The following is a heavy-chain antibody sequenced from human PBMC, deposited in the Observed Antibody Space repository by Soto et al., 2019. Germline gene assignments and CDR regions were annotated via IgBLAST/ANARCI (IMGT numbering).Heavy chain of an antibody. CDR3: ARASGTVGYDDS. CDR2: IIPLLDVT. V-gene: IGHV1-69*02. J-gene: IGHJ4*02. D-gene: IGHD3-10*01. CDR1: GGTFSTYT. Sequence: QVQLVQSGAEVKKPGSSVKVSCKASGGTFSTYTINWVRQAPGQGLEWMGRIIPLLDVTNNAQRFQGRVTITADKARSTGYMELTSLTSQDTAVYYGARASGTVGYDDSWGQGTLVTVS.